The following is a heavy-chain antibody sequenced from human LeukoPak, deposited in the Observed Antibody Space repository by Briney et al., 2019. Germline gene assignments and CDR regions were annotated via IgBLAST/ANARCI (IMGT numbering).Heavy chain of an antibody. V-gene: IGHV3-23*01. Sequence: GGSLRLSCAASGFTFSSYAMSWVRQAPGKGLEWVSAISGSGGSTYYADSVKGRFTISRDNSKNTLYLHMNSLRAEDTAVYYCAKKEDYYHSPDYWGQGILVTVSS. CDR1: GFTFSSYA. J-gene: IGHJ4*02. CDR2: ISGSGGST. D-gene: IGHD3-22*01. CDR3: AKKEDYYHSPDY.